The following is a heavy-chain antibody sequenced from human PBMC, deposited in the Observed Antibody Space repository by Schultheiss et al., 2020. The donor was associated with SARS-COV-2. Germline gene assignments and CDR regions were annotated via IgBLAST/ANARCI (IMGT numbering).Heavy chain of an antibody. Sequence: SGPTLVKPTQTLTLTCTLSGFSLSTSGMCVSWIRQPPGKALEWLALIDWNDDKYYTTSLKTRLTISKDTSKNQVVLTMTNMDPVDTATYYCARIPEVYYGMDVWGQGTTVTVSS. V-gene: IGHV2-70*01. J-gene: IGHJ6*02. CDR3: ARIPEVYYGMDV. D-gene: IGHD1-14*01. CDR1: GFSLSTSGMC. CDR2: IDWNDDK.